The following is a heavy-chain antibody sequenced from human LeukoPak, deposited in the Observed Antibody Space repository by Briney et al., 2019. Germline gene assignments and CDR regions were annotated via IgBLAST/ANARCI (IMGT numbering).Heavy chain of an antibody. CDR1: GGSFSGYY. J-gene: IGHJ5*02. Sequence: SETLSLTCAVYGGSFSGYYWSWIRQPPGKGLEWIGEINHSGSTNYNPSLKSRVTISVDTSKNQFSLKPSSVTAADTAVYYCARGRLGYYGSGSYHKGFDPWGQGTLVTVSS. D-gene: IGHD3-10*01. CDR3: ARGRLGYYGSGSYHKGFDP. V-gene: IGHV4-34*01. CDR2: INHSGST.